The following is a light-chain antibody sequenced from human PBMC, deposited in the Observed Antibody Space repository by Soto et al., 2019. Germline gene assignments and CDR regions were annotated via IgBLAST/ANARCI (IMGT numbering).Light chain of an antibody. CDR2: KTS. J-gene: IGKJ1*01. Sequence: DSQMTQSPSTLSASVGDRVTIACRASQNIGVWLAWYQQKPGKVPSLLIYKTSTLEDGVPSRFSGTGSGTDFTLTIYNLQPDEVATYYCQQWSLYSWTFGQGTKVDIK. V-gene: IGKV1-5*03. CDR3: QQWSLYSWT. CDR1: QNIGVW.